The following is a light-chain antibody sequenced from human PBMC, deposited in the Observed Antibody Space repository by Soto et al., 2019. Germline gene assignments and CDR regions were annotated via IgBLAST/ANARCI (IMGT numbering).Light chain of an antibody. V-gene: IGKV1D-12*01. Sequence: DIQMTQSPSSVAASVGGRGTSACRASQDIGSWFAWYQQKPGKVPKLLIYAASILQSGVPSRFSGSGSGTDFTLTINNLQPEDFATYYCQQAKSFPVSFGQGTRLEIK. J-gene: IGKJ5*01. CDR3: QQAKSFPVS. CDR1: QDIGSW. CDR2: AAS.